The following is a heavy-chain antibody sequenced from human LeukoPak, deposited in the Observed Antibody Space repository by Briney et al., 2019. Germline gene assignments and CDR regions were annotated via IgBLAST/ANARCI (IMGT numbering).Heavy chain of an antibody. J-gene: IGHJ3*02. CDR3: ARDLLYSSGRLGCAFDI. V-gene: IGHV3-30-3*01. Sequence: GRSLRLSCAASGFTLSSYAMHWVRQAPGKGLEWVAVISYDGSNKYYADSVKGRFTISRDNSKNTLYLQMNSLRAEDTAVYYCARDLLYSSGRLGCAFDIWGQGTMVTVSS. D-gene: IGHD6-19*01. CDR2: ISYDGSNK. CDR1: GFTLSSYA.